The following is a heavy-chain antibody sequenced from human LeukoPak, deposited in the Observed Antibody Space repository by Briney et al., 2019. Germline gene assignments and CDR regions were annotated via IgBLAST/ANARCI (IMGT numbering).Heavy chain of an antibody. CDR2: IYPGDSNT. D-gene: IGHD4/OR15-4a*01. CDR1: GYSFTESW. V-gene: IGHV5-51*01. J-gene: IGHJ5*02. CDR3: ATLMTIFTSRGNPTRWFDP. Sequence: GESLKISCKASGYSFTESWIGWVRQMPGKGLEWMGIIYPGDSNTEYSPSFQGQVTMSADKSVNTAYLQWSSLKASDTAMYYCATLMTIFTSRGNPTRWFDPWGQGTLVTVSS.